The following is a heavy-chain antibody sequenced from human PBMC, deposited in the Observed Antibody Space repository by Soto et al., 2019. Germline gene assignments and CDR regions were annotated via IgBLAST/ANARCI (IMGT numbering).Heavy chain of an antibody. V-gene: IGHV1-18*04. Sequence: ASAKVCCKASGYTFTSYGISWVRQAPGQGLEWMGWISAYNGNTNYAQKLQGRVTMTTDTSTSTAYMELRSLRYDDTAVYYCARVREGWFDPWGQGTLVTVSS. CDR2: ISAYNGNT. CDR3: ARVREGWFDP. CDR1: GYTFTSYG. D-gene: IGHD3-10*01. J-gene: IGHJ5*02.